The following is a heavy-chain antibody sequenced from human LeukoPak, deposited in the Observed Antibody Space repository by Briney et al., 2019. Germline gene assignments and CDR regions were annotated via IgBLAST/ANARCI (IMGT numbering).Heavy chain of an antibody. D-gene: IGHD6-6*01. Sequence: PGGSLRLSCVGSGFSLSSYEMNWVRQAPGKGLEWVSYISGSGRPIYYADSVKGRFTISRDNAKNSLYLQMNSLRAEDTAVYYCAREYTSSFDYWGQGTLVTLSS. V-gene: IGHV3-48*03. CDR1: GFSLSSYE. CDR2: ISGSGRPI. CDR3: AREYTSSFDY. J-gene: IGHJ4*02.